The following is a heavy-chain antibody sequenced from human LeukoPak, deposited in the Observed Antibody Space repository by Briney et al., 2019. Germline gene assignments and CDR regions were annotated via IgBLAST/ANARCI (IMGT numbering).Heavy chain of an antibody. CDR1: GGTFSSHG. CDR3: ARRWPHSSGYYLFDY. CDR2: IIPIFDST. D-gene: IGHD3-22*01. J-gene: IGHJ4*02. V-gene: IGHV1-69*05. Sequence: GASVTVSCKASGGTFSSHGLSWVRQAPGQGLEWMGGIIPIFDSTNYAQNFQGRVTITMDESTSTAYMELSSLRTDDTAVYYCARRWPHSSGYYLFDYWGQGTLVTVSS.